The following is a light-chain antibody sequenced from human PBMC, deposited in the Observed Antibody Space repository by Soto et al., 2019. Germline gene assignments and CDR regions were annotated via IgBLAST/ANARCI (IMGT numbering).Light chain of an antibody. J-gene: IGKJ1*01. Sequence: DIVMTQSPDSLAVSLGERATINCKSSQSVLYSSNNKNYLAWYQQKPGQPPKLLISWASTRESWVPERFSGSGSGTDLTLTISSLQAEDVAVYYCQQYYGSPPRTFGQGTKVEIK. V-gene: IGKV4-1*01. CDR3: QQYYGSPPRT. CDR1: QSVLYSSNNKNY. CDR2: WAS.